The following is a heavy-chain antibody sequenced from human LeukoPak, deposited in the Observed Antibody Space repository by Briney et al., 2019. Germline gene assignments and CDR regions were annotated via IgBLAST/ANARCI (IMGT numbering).Heavy chain of an antibody. CDR3: ARGLRSGELDY. D-gene: IGHD3-10*01. CDR2: IYYSGST. CDR1: ADSIASSSSY. J-gene: IGHJ4*02. V-gene: IGHV4-31*02. Sequence: SETLSLTCTVSADSIASSSSYWAWIRQPPGKGLEWIGYIYYSGSTYYNPSLKSRVTISVDMSKNQFSLKLSSVTAADTAVYYCARGLRSGELDYWGQGTLVTVSS.